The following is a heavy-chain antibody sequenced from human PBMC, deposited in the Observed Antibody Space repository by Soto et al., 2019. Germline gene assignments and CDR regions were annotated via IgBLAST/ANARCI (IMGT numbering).Heavy chain of an antibody. CDR1: GYTFTSYG. V-gene: IGHV1-18*01. J-gene: IGHJ6*02. CDR3: AIPDCSGGSRYPKGDYYYGMDV. CDR2: ISAYNGNT. Sequence: ASVKVSCKASGYTFTSYGISWVRQAPGQGLEWMGWISAYNGNTNYAQKLQGRVTMTTDTSTSTAYMELRSLRSDDTAVYYCAIPDCSGGSRYPKGDYYYGMDVWGQGTTVTVSS. D-gene: IGHD2-15*01.